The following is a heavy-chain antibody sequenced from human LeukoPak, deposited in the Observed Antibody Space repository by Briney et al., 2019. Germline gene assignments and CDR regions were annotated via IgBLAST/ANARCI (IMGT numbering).Heavy chain of an antibody. V-gene: IGHV3-20*04. CDR2: LNWNSGST. J-gene: IGHJ4*02. Sequence: GGSLRLSCAASGFTFAEYGMSWVRQPPGKGLEWVSGLNWNSGSTGYADSVKGRFTISRDDAKNSLYLQMNSLRAEDTALYYCARVVRATTVDYWGQGALVTVSS. CDR3: ARVVRATTVDY. CDR1: GFTFAEYG. D-gene: IGHD1-26*01.